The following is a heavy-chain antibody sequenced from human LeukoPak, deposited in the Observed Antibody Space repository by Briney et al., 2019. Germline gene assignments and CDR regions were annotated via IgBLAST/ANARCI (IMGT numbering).Heavy chain of an antibody. D-gene: IGHD6-19*01. CDR1: GFTLSSYW. CDR2: VKEDGSEK. V-gene: IGHV3-7*01. Sequence: QPGGSLRLSCAASGFTLSSYWMNWVRQAPGKGLESVANVKEDGSEKNYVDSVKGRFVISRDNAKNSLYLQMNSLRAEDTAVYYCTREYRSGWYDCWGQGTLVTVSS. J-gene: IGHJ4*02. CDR3: TREYRSGWYDC.